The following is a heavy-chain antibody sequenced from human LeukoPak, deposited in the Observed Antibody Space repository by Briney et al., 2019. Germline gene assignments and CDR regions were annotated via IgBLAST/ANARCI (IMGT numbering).Heavy chain of an antibody. D-gene: IGHD5-24*01. Sequence: SETLSLTCTVSGGSVSSGSYYWSWIRQPQGKVLEWIGYIYYSGSTNYNPSLKSRVTISVDTSKNQFSLKLSSVTAADTAVYYCARVRDGYNTYYFDYWGQGTLVTVSS. CDR2: IYYSGST. J-gene: IGHJ4*02. V-gene: IGHV4-61*01. CDR1: GGSVSSGSYY. CDR3: ARVRDGYNTYYFDY.